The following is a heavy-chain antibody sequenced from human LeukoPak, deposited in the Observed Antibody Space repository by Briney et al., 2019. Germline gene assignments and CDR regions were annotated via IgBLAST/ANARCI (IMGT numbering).Heavy chain of an antibody. D-gene: IGHD3-22*01. Sequence: ASVKVSCKASGYTFTTYDINWVRQATGQGLEWMGWINPNSGGTNYAQKFQGRVTMTRDTSISTAYMELSRLRSDDTAVYYCARVRVRYYDSSGYYSWFDPWGQGTLVTVSS. V-gene: IGHV1-2*02. CDR1: GYTFTTYD. CDR2: INPNSGGT. CDR3: ARVRVRYYDSSGYYSWFDP. J-gene: IGHJ5*02.